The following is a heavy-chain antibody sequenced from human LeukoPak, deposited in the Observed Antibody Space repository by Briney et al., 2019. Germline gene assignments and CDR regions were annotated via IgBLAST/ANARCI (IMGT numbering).Heavy chain of an antibody. Sequence: SVKVSCKASGGTFSSYAISWVRQAPGQGLEWMGGIIPIFGTANYAQEFQGRVTITADKSTSTAYMELSSLRSEDTAVYYCARGSGSYDRYYYYMDVWGKGTTVTVSS. CDR2: IIPIFGTA. J-gene: IGHJ6*03. CDR1: GGTFSSYA. CDR3: ARGSGSYDRYYYYMDV. V-gene: IGHV1-69*06. D-gene: IGHD1-26*01.